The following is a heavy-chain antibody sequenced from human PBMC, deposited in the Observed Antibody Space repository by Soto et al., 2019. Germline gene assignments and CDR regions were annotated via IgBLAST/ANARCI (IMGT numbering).Heavy chain of an antibody. CDR2: IYYSGST. D-gene: IGHD5-12*01. Sequence: SETLTLTCTVSGGSISSYYWSWIRQPPGKGLEWIGYIYYSGSTNYNPSLKSRVTISVDTSKNQFSLKLSSVTAADTAVYYCARLNIVATMVLDYWGQGTLVTVSS. V-gene: IGHV4-59*08. CDR1: GGSISSYY. CDR3: ARLNIVATMVLDY. J-gene: IGHJ4*02.